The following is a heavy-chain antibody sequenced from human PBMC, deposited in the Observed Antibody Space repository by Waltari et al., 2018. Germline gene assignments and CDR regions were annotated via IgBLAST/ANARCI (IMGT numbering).Heavy chain of an antibody. CDR1: GFTFSSYA. CDR3: ARFPRTYDIAVAGTFFDY. CDR2: ISGSGGST. V-gene: IGHV3-23*01. J-gene: IGHJ4*02. D-gene: IGHD6-19*01. Sequence: EVQLLESGGGLVQPGGSLRLSCAASGFTFSSYAMSWVRQAPGKGLEWVSAISGSGGSTYYADSVKGRFTISRDNSKNTLYLQMNSLRAEDTAVYYCARFPRTYDIAVAGTFFDYWGQGTLVTVSS.